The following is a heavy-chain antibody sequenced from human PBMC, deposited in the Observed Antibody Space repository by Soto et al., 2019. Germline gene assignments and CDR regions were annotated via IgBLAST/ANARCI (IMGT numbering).Heavy chain of an antibody. J-gene: IGHJ6*02. CDR1: GFTFSSYG. CDR2: ISYDGSNK. Sequence: GGSLRLSCAASGFTFSSYGMHWVRQAPGKGLEWVAVISYDGSNKYYADSVKGRFTISRDNSKNTLYLQMNSLRAEDTAVYYCAATTVTTWNYYYGMDVWGQGTTVTVSS. CDR3: AATTVTTWNYYYGMDV. V-gene: IGHV3-30*03. D-gene: IGHD4-17*01.